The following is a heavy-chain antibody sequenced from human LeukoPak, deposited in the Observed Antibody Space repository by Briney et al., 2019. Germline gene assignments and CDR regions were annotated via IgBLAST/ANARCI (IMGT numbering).Heavy chain of an antibody. J-gene: IGHJ4*02. V-gene: IGHV3-23*01. CDR1: GFTFSSYA. CDR2: ISGSGGST. CDR3: AKGTGYSSGWPQTFDY. D-gene: IGHD6-19*01. Sequence: GGSLRLSCAASGFTFSSYAMSWVRQAPGKGLEWVSAISGSGGSTYYADSVKGRFTISRDNAKNSLYLQMNSLRAEDTAVYYCAKGTGYSSGWPQTFDYWGQGTLVTVSS.